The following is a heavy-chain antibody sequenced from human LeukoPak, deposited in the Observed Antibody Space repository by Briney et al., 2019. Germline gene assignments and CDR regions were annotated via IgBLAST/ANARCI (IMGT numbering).Heavy chain of an antibody. D-gene: IGHD6-19*01. CDR3: AKDNGAVAACFDY. CDR2: ISWNSGSI. V-gene: IGHV3-9*01. Sequence: GGSLRLSCAASGFTFDDYAMHWVRQAPGKGLEWVSGISWNSGSIGYADSVKGRFTISRDNAKNSLYLQMNSLRAEDTALYYCAKDNGAVAACFDYWGHGTLVTVSS. J-gene: IGHJ4*01. CDR1: GFTFDDYA.